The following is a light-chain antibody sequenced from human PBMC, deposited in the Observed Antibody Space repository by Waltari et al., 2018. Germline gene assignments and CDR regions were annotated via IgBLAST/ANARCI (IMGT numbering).Light chain of an antibody. CDR3: LQDETYPLT. J-gene: IGKJ4*01. CDR2: GAS. Sequence: AIQMTQSPSSLSASVGDRVTIVCRASQDIGNDLGWYQQKSGKAPKLLIYGASSLQSGVSSRFRGSGSGTEFTLTISSLQPEDFATYYCLQDETYPLTFGGGTKVDIK. V-gene: IGKV1-6*01. CDR1: QDIGND.